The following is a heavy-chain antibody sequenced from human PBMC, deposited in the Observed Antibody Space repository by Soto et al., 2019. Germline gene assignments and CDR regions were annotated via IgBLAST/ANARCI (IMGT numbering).Heavy chain of an antibody. J-gene: IGHJ4*02. Sequence: QVQLQQWGAGLLKPSETLSLTCAVYGGSFSGYYWSWIRQPPGKGLEWIGEINHSGSTNYNPSLKSRVTISVDTSKNQFSLKLCSVTAADTAVYYCARGGSGDYPKPFDYWGQGTLVTVSS. CDR1: GGSFSGYY. CDR2: INHSGST. D-gene: IGHD4-17*01. CDR3: ARGGSGDYPKPFDY. V-gene: IGHV4-34*01.